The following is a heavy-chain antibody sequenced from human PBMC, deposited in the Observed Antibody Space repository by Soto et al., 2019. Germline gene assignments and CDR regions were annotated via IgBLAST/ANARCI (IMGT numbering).Heavy chain of an antibody. V-gene: IGHV6-1*01. J-gene: IGHJ5*02. CDR2: TYYRSKWYN. CDR1: GDSVSSNSAA. Sequence: SQTLSLTCAISGDSVSSNSAAWNWIRQSTSRGLEWLGRTYYRSKWYNDYAVSVKSRITINPDTSKNQFSLQLNSVTPEDTAVNYCARYSCSGSYYNVNWFDPRGQGTLVTGSA. CDR3: ARYSCSGSYYNVNWFDP. D-gene: IGHD3-10*02.